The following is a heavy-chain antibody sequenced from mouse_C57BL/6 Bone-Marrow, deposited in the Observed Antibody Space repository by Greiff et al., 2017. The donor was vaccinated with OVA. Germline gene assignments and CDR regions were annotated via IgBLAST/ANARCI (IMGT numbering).Heavy chain of an antibody. J-gene: IGHJ3*01. Sequence: VQLQQSGAELARPGASVKLSCKASGYTFTSYGISWVKQRPGQGLEWIGEIYPRSGNTYYNEKFKGKATLTADKSSSPAYMELRSLTSEDSAVYFCARDYLFAYWGQGTLVTVSA. CDR2: IYPRSGNT. CDR1: GYTFTSYG. V-gene: IGHV1-81*01. CDR3: ARDYLFAY. D-gene: IGHD2-4*01.